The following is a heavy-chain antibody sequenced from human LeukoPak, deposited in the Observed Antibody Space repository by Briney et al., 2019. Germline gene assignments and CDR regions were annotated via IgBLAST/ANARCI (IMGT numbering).Heavy chain of an antibody. D-gene: IGHD3-3*01. CDR1: GYIFTRYG. J-gene: IGHJ6*02. CDR3: ARVLRDFWSGYYNGMDV. Sequence: ASVKVSCKACGYIFTRYGISWVRQAPGQGLEWMGWINPNSGGTNYAQKFQGRVTMTRDTSISTAYMELSRLRSDDTAVYYCARVLRDFWSGYYNGMDVWGQGTTVTVSS. CDR2: INPNSGGT. V-gene: IGHV1-2*02.